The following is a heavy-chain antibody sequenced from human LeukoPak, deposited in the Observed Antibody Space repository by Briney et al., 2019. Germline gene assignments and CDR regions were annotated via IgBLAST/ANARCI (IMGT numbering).Heavy chain of an antibody. CDR2: IYYSGST. J-gene: IGHJ6*03. CDR1: GGSISSYY. Sequence: KPSETLSLTCTVSGGSISSYYWSWIRQPPGKGLEWIGYIYYSGSTNYNPSLKSRVTISVDTSKNKVSLKLRSVTAPDTAVYYCARHLPPYYYYYYMDVWGKGTTVTVSS. V-gene: IGHV4-59*08. CDR3: ARHLPPYYYYYYMDV.